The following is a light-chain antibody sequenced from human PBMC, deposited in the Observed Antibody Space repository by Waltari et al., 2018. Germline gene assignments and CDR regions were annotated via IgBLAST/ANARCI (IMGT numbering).Light chain of an antibody. Sequence: SYVLTQPPSVSVAPGQTARIACGGNNIGRENVHWYQQKPGQAPGVVVYDDSDRPSGIPERFSGSNSGNTATLTISRVEAGDEADYYCQVWDNDSDHVVFGGGTKLTV. V-gene: IGLV3-21*02. CDR3: QVWDNDSDHVV. CDR1: NIGREN. J-gene: IGLJ2*01. CDR2: DDS.